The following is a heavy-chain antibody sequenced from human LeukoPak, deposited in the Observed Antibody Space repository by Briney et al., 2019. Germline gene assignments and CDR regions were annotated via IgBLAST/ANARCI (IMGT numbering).Heavy chain of an antibody. CDR1: GGSISSNY. V-gene: IGHV4-59*08. Sequence: SETLSLTCTVSGGSISSNYWTWVRQPPGKGPEWIGSVYYSGNTNYNPSLKSRVTISLDTSKNQFSLKLNSVTAADTAVYYCARGSPYHNWGQGTLVTVSS. CDR3: ARGSPYHN. J-gene: IGHJ4*02. D-gene: IGHD2-15*01. CDR2: VYYSGNT.